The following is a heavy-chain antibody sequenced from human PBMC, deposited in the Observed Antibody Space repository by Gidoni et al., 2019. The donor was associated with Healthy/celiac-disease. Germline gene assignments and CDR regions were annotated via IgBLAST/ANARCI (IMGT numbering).Heavy chain of an antibody. CDR3: ARDSIDYGDQNDAFDI. D-gene: IGHD4-17*01. Sequence: EVQLVESGGGLVQPGGSLRLSCAASGFPVSSNYMSWVRQAPGKGLEWVSVIYSGGSTYYADSVKGRFTISRDNSKNTLYLQMNSLRAEDTAVYYCARDSIDYGDQNDAFDIWGQGTMVTVSS. J-gene: IGHJ3*02. CDR1: GFPVSSNY. V-gene: IGHV3-66*01. CDR2: IYSGGST.